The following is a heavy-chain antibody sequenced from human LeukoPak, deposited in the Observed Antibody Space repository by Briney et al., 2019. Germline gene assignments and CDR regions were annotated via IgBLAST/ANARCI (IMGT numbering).Heavy chain of an antibody. CDR2: ISYDGSNK. J-gene: IGHJ6*02. CDR3: AKVGFPAAMGYYYYGMDV. CDR1: GFTFSSYA. Sequence: GRSPRLSCAASGFTFSSYAMHWVRQAPGKGLEWVAVISYDGSNKYYADSVKGRFTISRDNSKNTLYLQMNSLRAEDTAVYYCAKVGFPAAMGYYYYGMDVWGQGTTVTVSS. D-gene: IGHD2-2*01. V-gene: IGHV3-30*04.